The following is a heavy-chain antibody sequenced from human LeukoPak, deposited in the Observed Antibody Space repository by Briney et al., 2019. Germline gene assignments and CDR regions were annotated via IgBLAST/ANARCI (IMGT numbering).Heavy chain of an antibody. CDR3: ARDTYYYGSGSYRLDY. CDR2: IHTSGST. CDR1: GGSISGYY. Sequence: SETLSLTCTVSGGSISGYYWSWIRQPAGKGLEWIGRIHTSGSTNYNPSLKSRVTMSVDTSKNQFSLKLSSVTAADTAVYYCARDTYYYGSGSYRLDYWGQGTLVTVSS. D-gene: IGHD3-10*01. V-gene: IGHV4-4*07. J-gene: IGHJ4*02.